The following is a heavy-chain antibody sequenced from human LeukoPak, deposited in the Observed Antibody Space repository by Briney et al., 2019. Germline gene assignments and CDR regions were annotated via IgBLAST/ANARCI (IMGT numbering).Heavy chain of an antibody. CDR2: INPSGGST. V-gene: IGHV1-46*03. D-gene: IGHD3-9*01. CDR1: GYTFTSYY. Sequence: GASVKVSCKASGYTFTSYYTHWVRQAPGQGLEWMGIINPSGGSTSYAQKFQGRVTMTRDTSTSTVYMELSSLRSEDTAVYYCARDYDILTGYWGYYFDYWGQGTLVTVSS. J-gene: IGHJ4*02. CDR3: ARDYDILTGYWGYYFDY.